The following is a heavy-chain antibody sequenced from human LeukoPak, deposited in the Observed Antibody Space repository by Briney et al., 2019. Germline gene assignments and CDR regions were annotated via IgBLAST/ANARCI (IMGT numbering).Heavy chain of an antibody. CDR2: IYYSGST. J-gene: IGHJ4*02. D-gene: IGHD3-22*01. Sequence: SETLSLTCTVSGGSISSYYWSWIRQLPGKGLEWIGYIYYSGSTNYNPSLKSRVTISVDTSKNQFSLRLSSVTAADTAVYYCARVTGYIVEDYFDYWGQGTLVTVSS. CDR1: GGSISSYY. V-gene: IGHV4-59*01. CDR3: ARVTGYIVEDYFDY.